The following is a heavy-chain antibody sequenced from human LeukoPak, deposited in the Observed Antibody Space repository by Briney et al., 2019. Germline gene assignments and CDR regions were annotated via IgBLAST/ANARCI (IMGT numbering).Heavy chain of an antibody. V-gene: IGHV4-39*07. D-gene: IGHD3-10*01. J-gene: IGHJ6*03. CDR3: ARAPYYYGSGSYAYYYYYYMDV. CDR1: GASINSDTYY. CDR2: HSHSGSA. Sequence: SETLSLTCTVSGASINSDTYYWGWIRQPPGKGLEWIGTHSHSGSAYYNPSLRSRITMSLDTSENQLSLKLYSVTAADTAVYYCARAPYYYGSGSYAYYYYYYMDVWGKGTTVTISS.